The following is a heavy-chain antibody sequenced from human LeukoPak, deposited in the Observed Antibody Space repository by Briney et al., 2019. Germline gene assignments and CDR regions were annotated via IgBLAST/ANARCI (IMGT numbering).Heavy chain of an antibody. D-gene: IGHD3-3*01. CDR1: GYSISSGYY. J-gene: IGHJ4*02. V-gene: IGHV4-38-2*02. CDR2: IYHSGGT. Sequence: SETLSLTCTVSGYSISSGYYWGWIRPPPGKGLEGIGSIYHSGGTYYNPSLKSRVTISGDTSKNQFSLKLSSVTAADTSVYYCARAEWLLTDYWGQGTNATVSS. CDR3: ARAEWLLTDY.